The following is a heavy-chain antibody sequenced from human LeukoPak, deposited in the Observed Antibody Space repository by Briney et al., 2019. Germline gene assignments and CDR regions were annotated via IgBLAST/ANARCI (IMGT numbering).Heavy chain of an antibody. Sequence: PSETLSLTCTVSGGSTSSSTYYWDWIRQPPGKGLEWIGNIYDSGGTHYNPSLKSRVTISEDTSKNQFSPKLNSVTAADTAVYYCATHRRSGSGGSENAFEIWGQGTMVTVSS. CDR1: GGSTSSSTYY. CDR2: IYDSGGT. D-gene: IGHD5-12*01. CDR3: ATHRRSGSGGSENAFEI. J-gene: IGHJ3*02. V-gene: IGHV4-39*01.